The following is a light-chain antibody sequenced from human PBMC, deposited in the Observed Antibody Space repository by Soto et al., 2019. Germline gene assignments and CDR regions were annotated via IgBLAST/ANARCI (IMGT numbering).Light chain of an antibody. CDR1: SGDVGGSNY. CDR3: CSHSARHSSWV. J-gene: IGLJ3*02. CDR2: DVT. Sequence: QSALTQPRSVSGSPGQSVAISCTGTSGDVGGSNYVSWYQQHPGTAPKLLIFDVTKRPSGVPDRFSGSKSGNTASLTISGLQAEDEADYFFCSHSARHSSWVFGGGTKLTVL. V-gene: IGLV2-11*01.